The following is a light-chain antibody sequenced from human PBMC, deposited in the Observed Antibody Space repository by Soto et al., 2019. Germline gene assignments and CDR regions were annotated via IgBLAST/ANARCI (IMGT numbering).Light chain of an antibody. CDR3: QQYGGSPPYT. CDR1: QSIYISF. CDR2: GAS. Sequence: DIVLTQSPGTLSLSPGERATLSCRASQSIYISFLAWYQQKPGQAPRLLIYGASSRSTGIPDRFSGSGSGTGFPLIIRRLEPEDCAVYYCQQYGGSPPYTFGQGTKLEIK. V-gene: IGKV3-20*01. J-gene: IGKJ2*01.